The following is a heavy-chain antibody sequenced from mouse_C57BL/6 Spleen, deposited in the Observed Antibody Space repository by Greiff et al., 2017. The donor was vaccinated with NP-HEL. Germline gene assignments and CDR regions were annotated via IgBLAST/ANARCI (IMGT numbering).Heavy chain of an antibody. CDR2: IDPSDSET. CDR3: ARREGNYYAMDY. J-gene: IGHJ4*01. D-gene: IGHD3-3*01. CDR1: GYTFTSYW. Sequence: VQLQQPGAELVRPGPSVKLSCKASGYTFTSYWMHWVKQRPIQGLEWIGNIDPSDSETHYNQKFKDKATLTVDKSSSTAYMQLSSLTSEDSAVYYCARREGNYYAMDYWGQGTSVTVSS. V-gene: IGHV1-52*01.